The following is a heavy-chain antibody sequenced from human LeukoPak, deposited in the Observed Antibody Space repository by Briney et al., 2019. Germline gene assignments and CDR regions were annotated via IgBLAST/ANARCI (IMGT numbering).Heavy chain of an antibody. CDR1: GFTFRSYW. CDR2: INQEASRT. D-gene: IGHD2/OR15-2a*01. J-gene: IGHJ4*02. Sequence: PAGGSLRLSCAASGFTFRSYWMSWVRQAPGKGLEWLGHINQEASRTDHADSVKGRFTISRDNARNLLYLHMSSLRAEETAVYNCAKYLSGAFDSWGQGILVGVSS. V-gene: IGHV3-7*01. CDR3: AKYLSGAFDS.